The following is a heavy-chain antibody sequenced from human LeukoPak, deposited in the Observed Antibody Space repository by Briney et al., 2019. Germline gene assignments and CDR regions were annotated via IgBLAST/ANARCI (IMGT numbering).Heavy chain of an antibody. J-gene: IGHJ2*01. CDR2: ISSDGSNK. D-gene: IGHD1-1*01. V-gene: IGHV3-30*18. CDR3: AKDGEISSALEYWYFDL. CDR1: GFTFSNYG. Sequence: PGRSLRLSCAASGFTFSNYGMHWVRQAPGKGLDWVAVISSDGSNKYYADSVKGRFTISRDNSKNTLHLQMNSLRGEGRAVYYCAKDGEISSALEYWYFDLWGRGTLVTVSS.